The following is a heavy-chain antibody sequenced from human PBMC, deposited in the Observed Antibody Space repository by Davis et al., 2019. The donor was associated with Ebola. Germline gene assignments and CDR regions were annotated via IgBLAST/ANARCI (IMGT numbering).Heavy chain of an antibody. CDR3: ARHPSDTVTPFDY. CDR1: GGSFSGYY. V-gene: IGHV4-34*01. Sequence: PSETLSLTCAVYGGSFSGYYWSWIRQPPGKGLEWIGEINHSGSTNYNPSLKSRVTISVDTSKNQFSLKLSSVTAADTAVYYCARHPSDTVTPFDYWGQGTLVTVSS. J-gene: IGHJ4*02. CDR2: INHSGST. D-gene: IGHD4-17*01.